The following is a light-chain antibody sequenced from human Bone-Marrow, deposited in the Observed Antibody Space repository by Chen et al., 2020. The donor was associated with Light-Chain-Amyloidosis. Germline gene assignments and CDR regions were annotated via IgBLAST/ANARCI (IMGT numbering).Light chain of an antibody. Sequence: EIVLTQSPGTLSLSPGEGANLSCRASQTISSNYLTWYQQKFGQAPRLLIYGSSSRATGIQDRFTGSGSGTDFTLTINRLETEDFAMYYCQQYGTSPLTFGGGTKVEIK. V-gene: IGKV3-20*01. CDR2: GSS. CDR1: QTISSNY. CDR3: QQYGTSPLT. J-gene: IGKJ4*01.